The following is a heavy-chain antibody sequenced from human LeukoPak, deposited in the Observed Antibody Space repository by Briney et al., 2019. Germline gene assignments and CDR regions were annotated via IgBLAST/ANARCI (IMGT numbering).Heavy chain of an antibody. CDR2: ISLGNSTM. D-gene: IGHD2-15*01. V-gene: IGHV3-48*02. Sequence: GGSLRLSCAASGFIFNNYAVSWARQVPGKGLEWISYISLGNSTMFYADSVKGRFTISRDNAKNSLYLQMNSLRDDDTAVYYCARVGNGRSWDYWGQGTLVSVSS. J-gene: IGHJ4*02. CDR3: ARVGNGRSWDY. CDR1: GFIFNNYA.